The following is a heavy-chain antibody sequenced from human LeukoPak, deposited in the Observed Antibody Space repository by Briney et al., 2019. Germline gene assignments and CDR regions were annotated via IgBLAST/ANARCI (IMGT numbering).Heavy chain of an antibody. CDR1: GRSFSGYY. V-gene: IGHV4-34*01. J-gene: IGHJ4*02. CDR3: ARNSVCSSTSCTDDK. Sequence: SETLSLTCAVYGRSFSGYYWSWIRQPPGKGLEWIGQINHSGSTNYNPSLKSRVTISVDTSKNQFSLRLSSVTAADTAECYCARNSVCSSTSCTDDKWGQGTLVTVSS. D-gene: IGHD2-2*01. CDR2: INHSGST.